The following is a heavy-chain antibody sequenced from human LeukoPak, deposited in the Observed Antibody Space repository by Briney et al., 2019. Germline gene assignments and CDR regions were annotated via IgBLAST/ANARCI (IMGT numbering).Heavy chain of an antibody. J-gene: IGHJ3*02. CDR3: VRASYGGNPGDAFDI. CDR1: GYTFTSYD. V-gene: IGHV1-8*01. CDR2: MNPNSGNT. Sequence: ASVKVSCKASGYTFTSYDVNWVRQATGQGLEWMGWMNPNSGNTGYAQKFQGRVTMTRNTSISTAYMELSSLRSEDTAVYYCVRASYGGNPGDAFDIWGQGTMVTVSS. D-gene: IGHD4-23*01.